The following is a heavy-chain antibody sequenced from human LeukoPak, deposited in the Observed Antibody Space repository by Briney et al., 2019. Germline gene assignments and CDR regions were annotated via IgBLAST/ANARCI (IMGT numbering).Heavy chain of an antibody. CDR1: GGSFSGYY. V-gene: IGHV4-34*01. J-gene: IGHJ6*03. CDR3: AREGRYRYGYNEYHLYMDI. CDR2: INHSGST. Sequence: SETLSLPCAVYGGSFSGYYWSWIRQPPGKGLEWIGEINHSGSTNYNPSLKSRVTISVDTSKNQFSLKLSSVTAAETAVYYCAREGRYRYGYNEYHLYMDIWGKGTTVTVSS. D-gene: IGHD5-18*01.